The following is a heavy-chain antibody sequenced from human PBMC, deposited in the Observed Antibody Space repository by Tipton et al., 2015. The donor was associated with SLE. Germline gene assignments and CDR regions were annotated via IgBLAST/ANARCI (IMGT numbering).Heavy chain of an antibody. D-gene: IGHD2-15*01. Sequence: TLSLTCTFSGDSISNHYWSWIRQPPGKGLEWIGYIYYSGSTNYNPSLKSRVTISFDTSKNQFALKLTSVTAADTAIYYCARDQGGPFDYWGQGTLVTVSS. V-gene: IGHV4-59*11. J-gene: IGHJ4*02. CDR3: ARDQGGPFDY. CDR2: IYYSGST. CDR1: GDSISNHY.